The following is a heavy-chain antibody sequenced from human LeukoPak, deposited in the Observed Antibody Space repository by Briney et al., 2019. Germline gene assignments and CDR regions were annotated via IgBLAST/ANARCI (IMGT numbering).Heavy chain of an antibody. V-gene: IGHV3-21*01. D-gene: IGHD2-2*02. CDR3: ARDCSSTSCYRSAFDP. CDR1: GFTFSSYS. J-gene: IGHJ5*02. Sequence: GGSLRLSCVASGFTFSSYSMNWVRQAPGMGLEWVSFIDSTSSYIYYADSVKGRFTISRDNAKNTLYLQMNSLRAEDTAVYYCARDCSSTSCYRSAFDPWGQGTLVTVSS. CDR2: IDSTSSYI.